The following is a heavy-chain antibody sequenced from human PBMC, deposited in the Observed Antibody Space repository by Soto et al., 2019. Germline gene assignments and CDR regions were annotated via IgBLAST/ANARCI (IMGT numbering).Heavy chain of an antibody. Sequence: QITLKESGPALVRPTQTLTLTCTFSGFSLTASEVGVAWIRQPPGKALEWLALIYGDAERLYTPSLKRRLTISKHTARNQVVLTMTNMDPVDTATYFCARARWEEVRAFDIWGQGTVVIVSS. V-gene: IGHV2-5*02. J-gene: IGHJ3*02. CDR2: IYGDAER. D-gene: IGHD1-26*01. CDR1: GFSLTASEVG. CDR3: ARARWEEVRAFDI.